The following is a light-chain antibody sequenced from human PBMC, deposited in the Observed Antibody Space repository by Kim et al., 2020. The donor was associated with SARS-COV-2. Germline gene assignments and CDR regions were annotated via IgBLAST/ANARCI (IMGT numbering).Light chain of an antibody. V-gene: IGLV3-1*01. CDR1: KLGDKY. J-gene: IGLJ3*02. Sequence: SYELTQPPSVSVSPGQTASITCSGDKLGDKYACWYQQKPGQSPVLVIYQDSKRPSGIPVRFSGSNSGNTATLTISGTQAMDEADYYCQEWDSSIVVFGGGTKLTVL. CDR2: QDS. CDR3: QEWDSSIVV.